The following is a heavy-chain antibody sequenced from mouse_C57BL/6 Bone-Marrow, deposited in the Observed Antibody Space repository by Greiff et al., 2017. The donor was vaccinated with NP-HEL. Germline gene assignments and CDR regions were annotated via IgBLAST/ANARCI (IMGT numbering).Heavy chain of an antibody. J-gene: IGHJ2*01. V-gene: IGHV14-4*01. CDR3: TKNDGYYFDY. D-gene: IGHD2-3*01. CDR2: IDPENGDT. Sequence: EVKLMESGAELVRPGASVKLSCTASGFNIKDDYMHWVKQRPEQGLEWIGWIDPENGDTEYASKFQGKATITADTSSNTAYLQLSSLTSEDTAVYYCTKNDGYYFDYWGQGTTLTVSS. CDR1: GFNIKDDY.